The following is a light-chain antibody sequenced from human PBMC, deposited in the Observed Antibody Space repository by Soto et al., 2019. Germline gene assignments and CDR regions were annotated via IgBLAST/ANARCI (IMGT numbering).Light chain of an antibody. V-gene: IGKV3-20*01. J-gene: IGKJ1*01. Sequence: EIVLTQSPVTLSLSPGERATLSCRASQSVSSYLAWYQQKPGQAPRLLIYGAFNRAGGVPDRFSGSVSGTDFTLTISRLEPEDFAVYYCQQYGSSPRTFGQGTKVDIK. CDR1: QSVSSY. CDR2: GAF. CDR3: QQYGSSPRT.